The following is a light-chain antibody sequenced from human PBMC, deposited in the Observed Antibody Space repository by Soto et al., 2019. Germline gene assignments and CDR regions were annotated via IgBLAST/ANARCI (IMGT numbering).Light chain of an antibody. V-gene: IGLV2-23*01. CDR3: CSYAGSSSHNSF. J-gene: IGLJ1*01. CDR2: EGS. Sequence: SVLTQPASVSGSPGQSITISCTGTSSDVGSYNLVSWYQQHPGKAPKLMIYEGSKRPSGVSNRFSGSKSGNTASLTISRLQAEDEADYYCCSYAGSSSHNSFVGTGTKVT. CDR1: SSDVGSYNL.